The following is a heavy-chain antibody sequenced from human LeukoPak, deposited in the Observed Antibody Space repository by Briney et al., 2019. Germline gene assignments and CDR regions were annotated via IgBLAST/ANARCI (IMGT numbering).Heavy chain of an antibody. J-gene: IGHJ4*02. CDR2: ISYTGTYI. CDR3: VRDRGTYRPIDY. D-gene: IGHD1-26*01. Sequence: GGSLRLSCAASGFTFSSNSMNWVRRAPGKGLEWVSSISYTGTYIYYADSVKGRFTISRDNAQNSLYLQMNSLRAEDTAIYYCVRDRGTYRPIDYWGQGILVTVSS. CDR1: GFTFSSNS. V-gene: IGHV3-21*04.